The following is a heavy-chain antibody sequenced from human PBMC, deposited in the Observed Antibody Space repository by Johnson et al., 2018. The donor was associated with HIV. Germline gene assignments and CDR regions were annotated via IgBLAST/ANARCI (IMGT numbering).Heavy chain of an antibody. Sequence: QVQLVESGGGLVKSGGSLRLSCVASEFISSDYYMSWIRQAPGKGLEWISYISSSGSTIYYADSVKGRFTISRDNAKNSLYLQMNSLRAEDTAVYYCARALAAAGTSAFDIWGQGTMVTVSS. J-gene: IGHJ3*02. D-gene: IGHD6-13*01. CDR2: ISSSGSTI. V-gene: IGHV3-11*04. CDR1: EFISSDYY. CDR3: ARALAAAGTSAFDI.